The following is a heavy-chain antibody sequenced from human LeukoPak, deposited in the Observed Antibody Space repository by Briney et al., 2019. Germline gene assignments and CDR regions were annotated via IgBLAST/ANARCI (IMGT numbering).Heavy chain of an antibody. CDR3: ARGGYDFVYYYYGMDV. CDR1: GYTFSGYY. Sequence: ASVTVSCKASGYTFSGYYMHWVRQAPGQGLEWMGRINPNSGGTNYAQKFQGRVTMTRDTSISTAYMELSRLRSDDTAVYYCARGGYDFVYYYYGMDVWGQGTTVTVSS. D-gene: IGHD3-3*01. CDR2: INPNSGGT. V-gene: IGHV1-2*06. J-gene: IGHJ6*02.